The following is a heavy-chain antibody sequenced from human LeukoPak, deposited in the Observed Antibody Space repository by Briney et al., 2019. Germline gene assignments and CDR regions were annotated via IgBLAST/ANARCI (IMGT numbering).Heavy chain of an antibody. CDR2: ISSSSSTI. CDR1: GFTFSSYS. V-gene: IGHV3-48*01. D-gene: IGHD5-18*01. J-gene: IGHJ4*02. CDR3: ARDQHPFYSYGYKGSPYYFDY. Sequence: GGSLRLSCAASGFTFSSYSMNWVRQAPGKGLEWVSYISSSSSTIYYADSVKGRFTISRDNAKNSLYLQMNSLRAEDTAVYYCARDQHPFYSYGYKGSPYYFDYWGQGTLVTVSS.